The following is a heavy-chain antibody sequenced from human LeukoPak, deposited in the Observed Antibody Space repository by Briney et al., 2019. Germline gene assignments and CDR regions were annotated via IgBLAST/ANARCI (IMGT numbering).Heavy chain of an antibody. CDR2: IYTSGSP. V-gene: IGHV4-61*02. Sequence: PSETLSLTCTVSGGSISSGSYYWSWIRQPAGKGLEYIGRIYTSGSPSYNPSLKSRVTISVDTSKNQFSLKLSSVTAADTAVYYCARPSGYSSSWYSRRHAEYFQHWGQGTLVTVSS. J-gene: IGHJ1*01. CDR1: GGSISSGSYY. D-gene: IGHD6-13*01. CDR3: ARPSGYSSSWYSRRHAEYFQH.